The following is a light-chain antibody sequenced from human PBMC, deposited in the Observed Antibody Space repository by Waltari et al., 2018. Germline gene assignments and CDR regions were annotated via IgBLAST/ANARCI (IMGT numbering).Light chain of an antibody. J-gene: IGKJ5*01. V-gene: IGKV2-30*02. CDR1: QSLVHSDGNTY. CDR2: KVC. Sequence: DAAMTQSPLSLPVTLGQPASISCRSSQSLVHSDGNTYLNWFHQRPGQSPRRLIYKVCRRESGVPDRFSGSGSGTDFTLKISRVEAEDVGIYYCMQGTHWPLTFGQGTRLEI. CDR3: MQGTHWPLT.